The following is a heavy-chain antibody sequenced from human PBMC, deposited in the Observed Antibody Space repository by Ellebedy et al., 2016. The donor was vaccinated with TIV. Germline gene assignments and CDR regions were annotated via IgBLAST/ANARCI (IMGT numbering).Heavy chain of an antibody. CDR1: GFTFSSYS. J-gene: IGHJ4*02. CDR2: ISSSSSYI. Sequence: GGSLRLSCAASGFTFSSYSMNWVRQAPGKGLEWVSSISSSSSYIYYADSVKGRFTISRDNAKNSLYLQMNSLRAEDTAVYYCARDFRERSDIVVVVAATPDYWGQGTLVTVSS. V-gene: IGHV3-21*01. CDR3: ARDFRERSDIVVVVAATPDY. D-gene: IGHD2-15*01.